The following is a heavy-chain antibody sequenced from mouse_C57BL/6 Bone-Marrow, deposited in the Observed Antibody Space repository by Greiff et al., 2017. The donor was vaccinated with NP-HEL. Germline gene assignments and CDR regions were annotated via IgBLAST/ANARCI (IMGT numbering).Heavy chain of an antibody. CDR1: GFTFSDYG. CDR3: ATDYYGSSLYAMDY. D-gene: IGHD1-1*01. V-gene: IGHV5-17*01. J-gene: IGHJ4*01. Sequence: DVQLVESGGGLVKPGGSLKLSCAASGFTFSDYGMHWVRQAPEKGLEWVAYISSGSSTIYYADTVKGRFTISRDNAKNTLFLQMTSLRSEDTAMYYCATDYYGSSLYAMDYWGQGTSVTVSS. CDR2: ISSGSSTI.